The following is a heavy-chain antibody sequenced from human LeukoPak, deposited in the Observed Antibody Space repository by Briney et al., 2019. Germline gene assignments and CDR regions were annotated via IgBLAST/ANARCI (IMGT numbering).Heavy chain of an antibody. Sequence: GGSLRLSCTASGFTLSSYAMSWVRQAPGKGLEWVSAISGSGGSTYYADSVKGRFTISRDNSKNTLYLQMNSLRAEDTAVYYCANRALNYYGSGSYWLTFDPWGQGTLVTVSS. J-gene: IGHJ5*02. V-gene: IGHV3-23*01. CDR3: ANRALNYYGSGSYWLTFDP. D-gene: IGHD3-10*01. CDR1: GFTLSSYA. CDR2: ISGSGGST.